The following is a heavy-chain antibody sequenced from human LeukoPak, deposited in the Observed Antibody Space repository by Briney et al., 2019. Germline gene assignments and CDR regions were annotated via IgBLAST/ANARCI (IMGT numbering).Heavy chain of an antibody. Sequence: GGSLRLSCAASGFTFSSCGMHWVRQAPGKGLEWVAFIRYDGSNKYYADSVKGRFTISRDNSKNTLYLQMNSLRAEDTAVYYCARVYIAAAGADYWGQGTLVTVSS. CDR1: GFTFSSCG. V-gene: IGHV3-30*02. CDR2: IRYDGSNK. J-gene: IGHJ4*02. CDR3: ARVYIAAAGADY. D-gene: IGHD6-13*01.